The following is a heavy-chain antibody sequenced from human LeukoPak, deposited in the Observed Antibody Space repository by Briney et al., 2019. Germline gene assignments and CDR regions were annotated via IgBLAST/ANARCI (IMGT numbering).Heavy chain of an antibody. CDR2: ISYDGSNK. D-gene: IGHD1-26*01. Sequence: GGSLRLSCAASGFIFTNYFMSWVRQAPGKGLEWVAVISYDGSNKYYADSVKGRFTISRDNSKNTLYLQMNSLRAEDTAVYYCARDLSSGSYSPIDYWGQGTLVTVSS. CDR3: ARDLSSGSYSPIDY. V-gene: IGHV3-30-3*01. J-gene: IGHJ4*02. CDR1: GFIFTNYF.